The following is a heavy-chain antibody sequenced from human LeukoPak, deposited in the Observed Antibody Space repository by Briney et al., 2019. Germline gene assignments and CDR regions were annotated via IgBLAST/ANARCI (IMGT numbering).Heavy chain of an antibody. V-gene: IGHV3-21*01. D-gene: IGHD6-19*01. CDR1: GFTFSSYS. J-gene: IGHJ4*02. Sequence: PGGSLRLSCAASGFTFSSYSMNWVRQAPGKGLEWVSSISSSSSYIYSADSVKGRFTISRDNAKNSLYLQMNSLRAEDTAVYYCARGSSSGWYFDYWGQGTLVTVSS. CDR2: ISSSSSYI. CDR3: ARGSSSGWYFDY.